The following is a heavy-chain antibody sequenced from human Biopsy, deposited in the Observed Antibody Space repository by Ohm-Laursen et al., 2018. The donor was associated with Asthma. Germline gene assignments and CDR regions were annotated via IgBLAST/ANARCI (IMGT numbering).Heavy chain of an antibody. CDR3: ARGLLGMDV. V-gene: IGHV7-4-1*02. D-gene: IGHD2-15*01. CDR2: INTNTGNP. Sequence: GASVKVSCKASGYTFIGCHIHWMRQAPGQGLEWMGRINTNTGNPTYAQGFTGRFVFSLDTSVSTAYLQISSLKADDTAVYYCARGLLGMDVWGQGTTVTASS. J-gene: IGHJ6*02. CDR1: GYTFIGCH.